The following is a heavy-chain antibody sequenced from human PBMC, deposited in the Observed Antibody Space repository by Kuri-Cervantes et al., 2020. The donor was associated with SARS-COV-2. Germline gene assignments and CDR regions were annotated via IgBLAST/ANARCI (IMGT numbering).Heavy chain of an antibody. CDR1: GDSVNIYY. CDR3: ARHTPSYYDFWSGYLIYYGMDV. D-gene: IGHD3-3*01. V-gene: IGHV4-59*02. CDR2: VSNTGSA. J-gene: IGHJ6*02. Sequence: SETLSLTCTVSGDSVNIYYWTWIRQPPGKRLEWIAYVSNTGSATYNPSLKGRVTMSLDTSKNQFPLKLRSVTAADTAVYYCARHTPSYYDFWSGYLIYYGMDVWGQGTTVTVSS.